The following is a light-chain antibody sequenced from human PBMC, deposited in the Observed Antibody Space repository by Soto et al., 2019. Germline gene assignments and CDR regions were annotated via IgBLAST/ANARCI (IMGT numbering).Light chain of an antibody. V-gene: IGKV1-5*01. CDR3: QQYDSFSGT. CDR1: QSIINW. J-gene: IGKJ1*01. CDR2: GAS. Sequence: DVQMTQSPSTLSASVGGRVTITCRASQSIINWLAWYQQKPGKAPKLLIYGASSLESGVPSRFSGSGSGTEFTLTITNLQPHDFATYYCQQYDSFSGTFGQGTKVDIK.